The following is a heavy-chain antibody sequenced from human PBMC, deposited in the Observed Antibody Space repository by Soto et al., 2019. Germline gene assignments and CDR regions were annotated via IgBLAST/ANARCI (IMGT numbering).Heavy chain of an antibody. Sequence: PGGSLRLSCAASKFTFSDYYMSWIRQAPGKGLEWVSYISSSSSYTHYADSVKGRFTISRDNAKNSLYLQMNSLRAEDTAVYYWARGTRASSCIYFDYWGQRTLVTVSS. D-gene: IGHD2-15*01. CDR2: ISSSSSYT. J-gene: IGHJ4*02. CDR1: KFTFSDYY. V-gene: IGHV3-11*05. CDR3: ARGTRASSCIYFDY.